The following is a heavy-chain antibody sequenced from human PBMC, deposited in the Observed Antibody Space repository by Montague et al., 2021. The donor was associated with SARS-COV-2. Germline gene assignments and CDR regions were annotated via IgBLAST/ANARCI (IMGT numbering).Heavy chain of an antibody. D-gene: IGHD1-26*01. V-gene: IGHV4-59*01. J-gene: IGHJ4*02. CDR2: VYYSRSS. Sequence: SETLSLTCTVSGDSFSHYFRTWIRQPPGKGLEWIGYVYYSRSSSYNPSLRSRVTMAVDTSKNQFSLRLSSVAAADTAIYYCVRDPAPSGSGTFYDYWGQGTLVAVSS. CDR1: GDSFSHYF. CDR3: VRDPAPSGSGTFYDY.